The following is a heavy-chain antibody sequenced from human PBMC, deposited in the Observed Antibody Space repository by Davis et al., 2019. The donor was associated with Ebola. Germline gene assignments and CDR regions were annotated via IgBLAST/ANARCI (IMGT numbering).Heavy chain of an antibody. D-gene: IGHD3-10*01. V-gene: IGHV3-21*01. CDR1: GFTFSSYS. J-gene: IGHJ4*02. CDR3: AVDGSGSSLNYFDY. Sequence: GESLKISCAASGFTFSSYSMNWVRQAPGKGLEWVSSISSSSSYIYYADSVKGRFTISRDNAKNSLYLQMNSLRAEDTAVYYCAVDGSGSSLNYFDYWGQGTLVTVSS. CDR2: ISSSSSYI.